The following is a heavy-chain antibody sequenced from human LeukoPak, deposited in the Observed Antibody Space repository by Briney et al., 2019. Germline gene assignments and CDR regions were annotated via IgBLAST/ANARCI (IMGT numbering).Heavy chain of an antibody. Sequence: SETLSLTCSVSGGSISSYYWSWIRQPPGKGREWIGYIYNSGYTNYNPSLKSRVTISVDTSKNQFSLKLSSVTAADTAVYHCARDGTDYNILTGYRRGAFDIWGQGTMVTVSS. CDR2: IYNSGYT. CDR1: GGSISSYY. D-gene: IGHD3-9*01. CDR3: ARDGTDYNILTGYRRGAFDI. J-gene: IGHJ3*02. V-gene: IGHV4-59*01.